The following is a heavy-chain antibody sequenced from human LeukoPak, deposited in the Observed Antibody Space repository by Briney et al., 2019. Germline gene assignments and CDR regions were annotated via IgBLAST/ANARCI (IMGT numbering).Heavy chain of an antibody. CDR2: IYYSGST. Sequence: SETLSLTCTVSGGSINSSSYYWGWIRQPPGKGLEWIGSIYYSGSTYYNPSLKSRVTISVDTSKNQFSLKLSSVTAADTAVYYCARDPGFDYWGRGTLVTVSS. V-gene: IGHV4-39*07. J-gene: IGHJ4*01. CDR3: ARDPGFDY. CDR1: GGSINSSSYY.